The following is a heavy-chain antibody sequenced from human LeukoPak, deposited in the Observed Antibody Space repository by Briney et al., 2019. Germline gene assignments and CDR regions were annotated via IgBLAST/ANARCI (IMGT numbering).Heavy chain of an antibody. J-gene: IGHJ6*02. CDR1: GGSISSGGYY. CDR3: ASRVWHYYYGMDV. V-gene: IGHV4-31*03. D-gene: IGHD6-6*01. Sequence: SETLSLTCTVSGGSISSGGYYWSWIRQHPGKGLEWIGYIYYSGSTYYNPSLKSRVTISVDTSKNQSSLKLSSVTAADTAVYYCASRVWHYYYGMDVWGQGTTVTVSS. CDR2: IYYSGST.